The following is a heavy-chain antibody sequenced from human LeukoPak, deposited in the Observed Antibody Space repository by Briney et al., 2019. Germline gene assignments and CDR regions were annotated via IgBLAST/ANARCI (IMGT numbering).Heavy chain of an antibody. CDR1: GFTFSSYA. J-gene: IGHJ5*02. CDR2: ISYDGSNK. V-gene: IGHV3-30*17. Sequence: PGRSLRLSCAASGFTFSSYAMHWVRQAPGKGLEWVAVISYDGSNKYYADSVKGRFTISRDNPKNTLYLQMNSLRAEDTAVYYCARDRGSYYAQLWFDPWGQGTLVTVSS. D-gene: IGHD1-26*01. CDR3: ARDRGSYYAQLWFDP.